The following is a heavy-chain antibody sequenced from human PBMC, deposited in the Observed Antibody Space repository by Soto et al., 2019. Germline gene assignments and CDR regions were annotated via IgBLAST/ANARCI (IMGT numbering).Heavy chain of an antibody. D-gene: IGHD2-15*01. CDR3: ARERAVGFDP. Sequence: ASVKVSCKASGYTFTSYYMHWVRQATGQGLEWMGRINPNSGNTGYAQKFQGRVTMTRNTSVSTAYMELSSLRFEDTAVYYCARERAVGFDPWGQGTLVTVSS. CDR2: INPNSGNT. J-gene: IGHJ5*02. CDR1: GYTFTSYY. V-gene: IGHV1-8*02.